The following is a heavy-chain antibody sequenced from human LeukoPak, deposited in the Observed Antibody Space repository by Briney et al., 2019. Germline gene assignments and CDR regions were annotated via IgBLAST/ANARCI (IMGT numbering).Heavy chain of an antibody. CDR2: IGRRGDPK. CDR3: IKEGRGYKYGLRD. CDR1: GFTFDDFT. D-gene: IGHD5-18*01. J-gene: IGHJ4*02. Sequence: GGSLRLSCATSGFTFDDFTMHWVRQAPGKGLEWVSLIGRRGDPKYYANSLEGRFTISRDNRRRYVFLQMNSLRPDDTAFYYCIKEGRGYKYGLRDWGQGTLVTVSS. V-gene: IGHV3-43*01.